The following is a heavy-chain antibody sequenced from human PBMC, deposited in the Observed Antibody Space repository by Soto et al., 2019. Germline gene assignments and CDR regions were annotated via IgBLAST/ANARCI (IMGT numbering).Heavy chain of an antibody. CDR2: ISAYNGNT. CDR3: ARVLFLSWYSSGWYDAYDI. V-gene: IGHV1-18*01. J-gene: IGHJ3*02. D-gene: IGHD6-19*01. CDR1: GYTFTSYG. Sequence: ASVKVSCEASGYTFTSYGISWVRQAPGRGLEWMGWISAYNGNTNYAQKLQGRVTMTTDTSTSTAYIELRSLRSDDTAVYYCARVLFLSWYSSGWYDAYDIWSQGTMVSVSS.